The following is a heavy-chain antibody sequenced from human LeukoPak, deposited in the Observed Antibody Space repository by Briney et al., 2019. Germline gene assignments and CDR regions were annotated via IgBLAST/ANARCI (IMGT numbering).Heavy chain of an antibody. CDR3: ARDVSASGLGFDY. V-gene: IGHV4-59*01. J-gene: IGHJ4*02. Sequence: SETLSLTCTDPGGSISSSYWSWIRQPPGKGLEWIGYIYYSGSTNYSPSLKSRVTISVDTSKNQFSLKLSSVTAADTAVYYCARDVSASGLGFDYWGQGTLVTVSS. D-gene: IGHD3-10*01. CDR2: IYYSGST. CDR1: GGSISSSY.